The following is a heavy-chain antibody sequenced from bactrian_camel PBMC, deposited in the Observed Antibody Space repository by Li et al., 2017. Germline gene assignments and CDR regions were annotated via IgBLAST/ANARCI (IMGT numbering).Heavy chain of an antibody. CDR3: ASGRQEYYPPEFDY. V-gene: IGHV3S1*01. Sequence: HVQLVESGGDLVQPGGSLRLSCAASGFTVSSYYMYWVRQAPGKGLEWVSAINSGGGTTYFADSVKGRFTISKDNPKNTLYLQMNSLKPEDTAMYYCASGRQEYYPPEFDYWGQGTQVTVS. D-gene: IGHD2*01. CDR1: GFTVSSYY. J-gene: IGHJ4*01. CDR2: INSGGGTT.